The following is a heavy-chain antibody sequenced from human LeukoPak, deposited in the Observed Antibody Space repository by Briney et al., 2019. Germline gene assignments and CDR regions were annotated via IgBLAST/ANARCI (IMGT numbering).Heavy chain of an antibody. V-gene: IGHV3-66*01. CDR3: ARGKSGIYTRPFDY. J-gene: IGHJ4*02. D-gene: IGHD1-26*01. CDR1: GFIFNNYG. Sequence: PGGSLRLSCAASGFIFNNYGLIWVRQAPGKGLEWVSLLYSGGSTHYADSVKGRFTISRDKSKNMLSLQMNSLRAEDTAVYYCARGKSGIYTRPFDYWGQGTLVTVSS. CDR2: LYSGGST.